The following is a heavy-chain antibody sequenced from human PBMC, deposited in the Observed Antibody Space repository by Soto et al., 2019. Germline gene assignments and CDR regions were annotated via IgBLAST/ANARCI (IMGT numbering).Heavy chain of an antibody. CDR2: IVVGSGNT. CDR3: AGRDTSGLYFYGMDV. Sequence: SVKVSCKASGFTFTSSAVQWVRQARGQRLECIGWIVVGSGNTNYAQKFQERVTISRDMSTNTAYMELSSLRSEDTAVYYRAGRDTSGLYFYGMDVWGQGTTVTVSS. V-gene: IGHV1-58*01. D-gene: IGHD3-22*01. CDR1: GFTFTSSA. J-gene: IGHJ6*02.